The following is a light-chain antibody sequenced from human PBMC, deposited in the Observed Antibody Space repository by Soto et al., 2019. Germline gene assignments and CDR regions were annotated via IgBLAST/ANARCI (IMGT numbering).Light chain of an antibody. V-gene: IGKV1-33*01. Sequence: IQLTQSPSSLSASVGDRVTITCQASQEIDKNLNWYQQKPGKAPKLLIYDASSLQTGVPSRFSGIGSATDFTFTISSLQPEDIATYYCQQYDNLLPLTFGQGTRLEIK. CDR3: QQYDNLLPLT. CDR2: DAS. CDR1: QEIDKN. J-gene: IGKJ5*01.